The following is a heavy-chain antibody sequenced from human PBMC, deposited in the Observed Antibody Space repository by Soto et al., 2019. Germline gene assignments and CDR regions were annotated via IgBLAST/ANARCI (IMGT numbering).Heavy chain of an antibody. Sequence: QVQLVQSGAEVKKPGASVKVSCKASGYTFTSYGISWVRQAPGQGLEWMGWISAYNGNTNYAQKLQGRVTMTTDTSTSKPYMELRSLRSDDTAVYYCARTHASSWGFYYYGMDVWGQGTTVPVSS. D-gene: IGHD6-13*01. CDR1: GYTFTSYG. CDR2: ISAYNGNT. CDR3: ARTHASSWGFYYYGMDV. V-gene: IGHV1-18*01. J-gene: IGHJ6*02.